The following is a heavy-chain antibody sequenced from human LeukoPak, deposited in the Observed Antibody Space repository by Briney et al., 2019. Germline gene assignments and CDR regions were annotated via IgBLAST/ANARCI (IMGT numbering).Heavy chain of an antibody. CDR1: GGSISSSSYY. CDR3: ARRASLMVRGVIGSNWFDP. Sequence: SETLSLTCTVSGGSISSSSYYWGWIRQPPGKGLEWIGSIYYSATTYYNPSLKSRVTISVDTSKNQFSLKLSSVTAADTAVYYCARRASLMVRGVIGSNWFDPWGQGTLVTVSS. CDR2: IYYSATT. D-gene: IGHD3-10*01. V-gene: IGHV4-39*07. J-gene: IGHJ5*02.